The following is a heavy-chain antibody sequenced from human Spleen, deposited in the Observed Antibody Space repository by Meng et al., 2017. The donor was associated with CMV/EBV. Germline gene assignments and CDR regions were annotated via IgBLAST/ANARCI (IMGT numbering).Heavy chain of an antibody. V-gene: IGHV4-59*01. D-gene: IGHD1-26*01. CDR3: ARDLVYSKNPSYYYYGMDV. CDR1: GGSIRNYY. CDR2: IYYSGST. Sequence: SETLSLTCTVSGGSIRNYYWSWIRQPPGKGLEWIGYIYYSGSTSYNPSLKSRVTISVDMSKNQFSLNLTSVTAADTAVYYCARDLVYSKNPSYYYYGMDVWGQGTTVTVSS. J-gene: IGHJ6*02.